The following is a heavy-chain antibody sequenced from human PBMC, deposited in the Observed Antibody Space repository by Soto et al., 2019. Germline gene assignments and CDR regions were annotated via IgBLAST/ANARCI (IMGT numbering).Heavy chain of an antibody. CDR2: MYYSGST. D-gene: IGHD2-21*02. V-gene: IGHV4-39*07. Sequence: SETLSLTCTVSGGSISSSSYYWGWIRQPPGKGLEWIGCMYYSGSTYYNPSFKSRVTISVDTSKNQFSLKLNSVTAADTAVYYCARDLWGYCGTDCYPLDVWGQGTTVTVSS. CDR1: GGSISSSSYY. J-gene: IGHJ6*02. CDR3: ARDLWGYCGTDCYPLDV.